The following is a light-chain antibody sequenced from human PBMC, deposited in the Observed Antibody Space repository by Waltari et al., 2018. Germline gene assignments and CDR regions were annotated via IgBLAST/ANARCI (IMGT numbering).Light chain of an antibody. CDR1: QSVSSN. J-gene: IGKJ1*01. CDR2: GAS. Sequence: ETVMTQSPGTLSVSPGERATLSCRASQSVSSNIAWYQQKPGQAPRLLIYGASTRATVIPARFSGGGSGTEFTLTISSLQSEDFAVYYCHQFNNWPQTFGQGTKVEIK. V-gene: IGKV3-15*01. CDR3: HQFNNWPQT.